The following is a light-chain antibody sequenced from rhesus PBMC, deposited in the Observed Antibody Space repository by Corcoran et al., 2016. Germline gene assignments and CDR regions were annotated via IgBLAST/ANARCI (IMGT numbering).Light chain of an antibody. CDR1: QGITND. CDR3: QHYYSTPRT. V-gene: IGKV1S17*01. Sequence: DIQMTQSPSSLSASVGDRVTITCRASQGITNDLAWYQQKPGKTPKLLIYEASSLKSGIPSRFSGSGSGTDFTLTSSSLQSEDFATYYCQHYYSTPRTFGQGTKVEIK. CDR2: EAS. J-gene: IGKJ1*01.